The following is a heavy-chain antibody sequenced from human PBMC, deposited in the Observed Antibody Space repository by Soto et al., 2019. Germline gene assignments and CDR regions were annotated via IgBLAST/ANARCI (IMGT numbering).Heavy chain of an antibody. CDR3: AKVREGPQCGDDICYSPNAFDI. D-gene: IGHD2-15*01. Sequence: ASVKVSCKASGYTFTSYYIHWVRQAPGQGLEWMGIINPGGGSTSCAQKFQGRVSMTRDTSISTAYMELSSLTSEDTAVYYCAKVREGPQCGDDICYSPNAFDIWGQGTMVTVSS. CDR2: INPGGGST. V-gene: IGHV1-46*01. J-gene: IGHJ3*02. CDR1: GYTFTSYY.